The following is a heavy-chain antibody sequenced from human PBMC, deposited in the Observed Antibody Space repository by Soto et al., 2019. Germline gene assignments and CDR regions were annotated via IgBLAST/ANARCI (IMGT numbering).Heavy chain of an antibody. V-gene: IGHV1-69*13. Sequence: ASVKVSCKASGGTFSSYAISWVRQAPGQGLEWMGGIIPIFGTANYAQKFQGRVTITADESTSTAYMELSSLRSEDTAVYYCARARNLPGYCSGGSCYSKYFQHWGQGTLVTVSS. CDR1: GGTFSSYA. D-gene: IGHD2-15*01. J-gene: IGHJ1*01. CDR2: IIPIFGTA. CDR3: ARARNLPGYCSGGSCYSKYFQH.